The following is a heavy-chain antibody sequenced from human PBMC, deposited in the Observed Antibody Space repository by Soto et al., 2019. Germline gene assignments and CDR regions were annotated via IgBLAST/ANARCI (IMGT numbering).Heavy chain of an antibody. CDR3: ARDSFKSSGWVHFAY. V-gene: IGHV3-48*02. Sequence: EVQLVESGGGLVQPGGSLRLSCAASGFTFSSYSMNWVRQAPGKGLEWVSYISSSSSTIYYADSVKGRFTISRDNAKNALYLQMNSLRDEDTAVYYCARDSFKSSGWVHFAYWGQGTLVTVSS. CDR1: GFTFSSYS. CDR2: ISSSSSTI. D-gene: IGHD6-19*01. J-gene: IGHJ4*02.